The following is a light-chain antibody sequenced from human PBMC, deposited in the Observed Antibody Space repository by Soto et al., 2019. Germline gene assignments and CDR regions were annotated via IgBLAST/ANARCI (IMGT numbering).Light chain of an antibody. V-gene: IGKV1-12*01. CDR3: QQATTFPLT. CDR1: QAFSNL. J-gene: IGKJ4*01. CDR2: GAS. Sequence: DIHMTQSPSSVSASVGDRVIISCRASQAFSNLLAWYQQKPGKAPKLLIYGASTLQGGVPSRFSGSESGTEFTLTISSVQPEDFATYYCQQATTFPLTFGGGTKVDIK.